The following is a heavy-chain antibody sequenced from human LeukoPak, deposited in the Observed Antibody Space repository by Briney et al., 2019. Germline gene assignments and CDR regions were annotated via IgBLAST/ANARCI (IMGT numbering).Heavy chain of an antibody. CDR3: ARLPGWVDSSGPIGGFYFDY. V-gene: IGHV5-51*01. J-gene: IGHJ4*02. D-gene: IGHD3-22*01. Sequence: RGESLKISFRGSGYRFTSYWIGWVRQMPGKGLEWMGIIYPGESDTRYSPSFQGQVTISADKSISTAYLQWSSLKASDTAMYYCARLPGWVDSSGPIGGFYFDYRGQGTLVTVSS. CDR2: IYPGESDT. CDR1: GYRFTSYW.